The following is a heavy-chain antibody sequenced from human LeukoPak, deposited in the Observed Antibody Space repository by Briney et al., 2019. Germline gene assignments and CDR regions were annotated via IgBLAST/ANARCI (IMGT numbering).Heavy chain of an antibody. CDR1: GFTFSSYA. D-gene: IGHD6-13*01. CDR2: ISGSGGST. V-gene: IGHV3-23*01. Sequence: GGSLRLSCAASGFTFSSYAMSWVHQAPGKGLEWVSVISGSGGSTYYADSVKGRFTIARDNSKNTLYLQMNSLRAEDTAVYYCARTGIVAADPYYFDYWGQGTLVTVSS. CDR3: ARTGIVAADPYYFDY. J-gene: IGHJ4*02.